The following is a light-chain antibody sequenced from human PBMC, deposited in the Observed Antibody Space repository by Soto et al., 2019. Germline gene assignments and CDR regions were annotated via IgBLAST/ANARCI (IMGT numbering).Light chain of an antibody. V-gene: IGKV1-39*01. J-gene: IGKJ5*01. CDR3: QQSYSTPIT. Sequence: IRMTQSPSSLSTSTRDRVTITCRPSQDSSSYLIWYQQEPGKAPKALTYAASTLQSGVPSRFSGSGSRTDFTLTISSLQPEDFATYYCQQSYSTPITFGQGTRLEIK. CDR1: QDSSSY. CDR2: AAS.